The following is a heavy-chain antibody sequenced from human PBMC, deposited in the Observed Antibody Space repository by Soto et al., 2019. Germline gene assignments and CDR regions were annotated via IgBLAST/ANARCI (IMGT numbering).Heavy chain of an antibody. D-gene: IGHD3-10*01. V-gene: IGHV4-30-4*08. Sequence: SETLSLTCTVSGGSISSSGYYWGWIRQPPGKGLEWVGYVYYSGTTNYSPSLKSRAAISMDTSKNQFSLSLTSVTAADTAVYYCARAGFSYGHLLFWGQGIRVTVSS. CDR2: VYYSGTT. CDR3: ARAGFSYGHLLF. CDR1: GGSISSSGYY. J-gene: IGHJ4*02.